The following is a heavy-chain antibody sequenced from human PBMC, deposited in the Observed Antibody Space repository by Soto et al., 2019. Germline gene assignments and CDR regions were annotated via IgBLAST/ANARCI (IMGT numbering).Heavy chain of an antibody. CDR1: GFTFSSYS. CDR3: AREMGKAVAGTGYFDY. J-gene: IGHJ4*02. V-gene: IGHV3-21*01. CDR2: ISSSSSYI. D-gene: IGHD6-19*01. Sequence: PWWSLRLSCAASGFTFSSYSMNWFRQAPGKGLEWVSSISSSSSYIYYADSVKGRFTISRDNAKNSLYLQMNSLRAEDTAVYYCAREMGKAVAGTGYFDYWGQGTLVTVSS.